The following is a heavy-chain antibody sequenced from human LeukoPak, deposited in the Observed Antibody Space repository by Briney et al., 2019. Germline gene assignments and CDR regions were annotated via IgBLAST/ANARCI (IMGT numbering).Heavy chain of an antibody. D-gene: IGHD1-7*01. CDR1: GFTFSSYW. V-gene: IGHV3-7*01. Sequence: GGSLRLSCAASGFTFSSYWMSWVRQAPGKGLEWVANIKQDGSEKYYVDSVKGRFTISRDNAKNSLYLQMSSLRAEDTAVYYCARMELRGFVPNNWFDPWGQGTLVTVSS. CDR2: IKQDGSEK. J-gene: IGHJ5*02. CDR3: ARMELRGFVPNNWFDP.